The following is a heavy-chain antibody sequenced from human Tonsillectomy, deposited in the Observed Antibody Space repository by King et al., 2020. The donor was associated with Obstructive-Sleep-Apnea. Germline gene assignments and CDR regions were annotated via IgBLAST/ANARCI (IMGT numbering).Heavy chain of an antibody. CDR2: IIPILGVA. CDR3: ARYGVGTVGATVGATDPPEYYFHY. D-gene: IGHD1-26*01. J-gene: IGHJ4*02. Sequence: QLVQSGAEMKKPGSSVKVSCKASGGTFSNYAIIWVRQAPGQGLEWMGGIIPILGVANHAQKFQGRVTIAADKSTNTSYMELSSLTSEDTAVYYCARYGVGTVGATVGATDPPEYYFHYGGQGPLVTVSS. V-gene: IGHV1-69*09. CDR1: GGTFSNYA.